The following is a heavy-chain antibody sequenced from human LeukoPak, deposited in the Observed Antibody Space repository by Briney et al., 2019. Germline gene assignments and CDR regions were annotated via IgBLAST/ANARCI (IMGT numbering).Heavy chain of an antibody. CDR1: GFRFSAYA. CDR3: VPKGTEGY. Sequence: GGSLRLSCSASGFRFSAYAMHWVRQAPGKGLEYVSAISPNGDITYYADSVRSRFSISRDNTKNTLYLQMSSLRAEDTAVYYCVPKGTEGYWGQGTLVTVSS. CDR2: ISPNGDIT. V-gene: IGHV3-64D*06. J-gene: IGHJ4*02.